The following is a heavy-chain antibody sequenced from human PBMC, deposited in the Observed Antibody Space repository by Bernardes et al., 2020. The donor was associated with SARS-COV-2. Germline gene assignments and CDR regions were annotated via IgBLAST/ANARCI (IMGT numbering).Heavy chain of an antibody. CDR2: ISSSSSTI. J-gene: IGHJ5*02. Sequence: GGSLRLSCAASGFTFSSYSMNWVRQAPGKGLEWVSYISSSSSTIYYADSVKGRFTISRDNAKNSLYLQMNSLRAEDTAVYYCARDDYVWGSYRYTLLNWFDPWGQGTLVTVSS. CDR1: GFTFSSYS. V-gene: IGHV3-48*01. CDR3: ARDDYVWGSYRYTLLNWFDP. D-gene: IGHD3-16*02.